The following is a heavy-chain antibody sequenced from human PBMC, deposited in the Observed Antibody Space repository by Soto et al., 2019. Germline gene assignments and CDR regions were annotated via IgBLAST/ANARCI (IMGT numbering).Heavy chain of an antibody. CDR3: ARTSGWYPQ. CDR2: ICWDDDK. J-gene: IGHJ4*02. Sequence: SGPTLVNPTQTLALTCTFSGFSLASSGMCVSWIRQPPGKALEWLAFICWDDDKKYSTSLKTRLTVSKDTSKNQVVLTMTNVDPVDSATYYCARTSGWYPQWGQGTLVTVSS. V-gene: IGHV2-70*01. CDR1: GFSLASSGMC. D-gene: IGHD6-19*01.